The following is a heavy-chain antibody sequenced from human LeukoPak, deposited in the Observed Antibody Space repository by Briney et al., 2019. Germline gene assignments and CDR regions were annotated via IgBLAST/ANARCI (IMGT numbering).Heavy chain of an antibody. V-gene: IGHV4-59*12. D-gene: IGHD6-25*01. CDR1: GGSISSYY. Sequence: SETLSLTCTVSGGSISSYYWSWIRQPPGKGLEWIGYIYYSGSTNYNPSLKSRVTMSVDTSKNQFSLKLSSVTAADTAVYYCARERLRGIGAFDIWGQGTMVTVSS. J-gene: IGHJ3*02. CDR2: IYYSGST. CDR3: ARERLRGIGAFDI.